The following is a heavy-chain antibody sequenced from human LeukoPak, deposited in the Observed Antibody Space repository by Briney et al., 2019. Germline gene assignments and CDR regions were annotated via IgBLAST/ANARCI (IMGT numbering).Heavy chain of an antibody. Sequence: GASVKVSCKASGYTFTGYHIHWGRQAPGQGLEWMGRINPYSGDTNFAQKFQGRVTMTRDTSITTAYMDLSSLTPDDTAVYFCARDQGSLTRSWYTGYWGQGTQVIVSS. D-gene: IGHD6-13*01. CDR3: ARDQGSLTRSWYTGY. J-gene: IGHJ4*02. V-gene: IGHV1-2*06. CDR2: INPYSGDT. CDR1: GYTFTGYH.